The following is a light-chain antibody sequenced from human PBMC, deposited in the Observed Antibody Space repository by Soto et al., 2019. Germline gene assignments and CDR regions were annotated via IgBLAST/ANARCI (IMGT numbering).Light chain of an antibody. J-gene: IGKJ1*01. CDR2: GAS. CDR3: QQYGSSPQT. V-gene: IGKV3-20*01. Sequence: EIVLTQSPGTLSLSPGERATLSCRASQSVSSSYLAWYQQKPGQAPRLLIYGASSRATGIPDRFSGSGSGTEFALTISRLEPEDFAMYYCQQYGSSPQTFGQGTKVEIK. CDR1: QSVSSSY.